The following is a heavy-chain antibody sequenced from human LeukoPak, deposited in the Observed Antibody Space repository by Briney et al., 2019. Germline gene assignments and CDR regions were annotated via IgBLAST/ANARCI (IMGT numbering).Heavy chain of an antibody. CDR1: GGSISSYY. Sequence: SETLSFTCTVSGGSISSYYWSWIRQPPGKGLEWIGYIYYSGSTNYNPSLKSRVTISVDTSKNQFSLKLSSVTAADTAVYYCARGLARGYSYGHFDYWGQGTLVTVSS. CDR3: ARGLARGYSYGHFDY. J-gene: IGHJ4*02. CDR2: IYYSGST. V-gene: IGHV4-59*01. D-gene: IGHD5-18*01.